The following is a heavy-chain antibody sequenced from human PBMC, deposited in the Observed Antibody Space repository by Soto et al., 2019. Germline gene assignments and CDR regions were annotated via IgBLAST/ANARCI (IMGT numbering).Heavy chain of an antibody. CDR1: AYTFTSYC. CDR2: ISAYNGNT. CDR3: AMVDVYVTPSPQDV. V-gene: IGHV1-18*01. D-gene: IGHD3-16*01. J-gene: IGHJ6*02. Sequence: GASVKGSCKASAYTFTSYCVSWVRQAPGQGLEWMGWISAYNGNTNYAQKLQGRVTMTTDTSTSTAYMELRSLRSNDTAIYYCAMVDVYVTPSPQDVWGQGTTVTVSS.